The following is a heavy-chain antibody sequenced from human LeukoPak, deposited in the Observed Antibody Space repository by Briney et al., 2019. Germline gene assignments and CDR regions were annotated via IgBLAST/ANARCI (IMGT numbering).Heavy chain of an antibody. D-gene: IGHD5-12*01. J-gene: IGHJ6*02. CDR1: GFTVSSNC. Sequence: PGGSLRLSCAASGFTVSSNCMSWVRQAPGKGLEWVSVIYSGGSTYYADSVKVRFTISRDNSKNTLYLQMNSLRAEDTAVYYCARVATSYNYYGMDVWGQGTTVTVSS. CDR3: ARVATSYNYYGMDV. CDR2: IYSGGST. V-gene: IGHV3-66*01.